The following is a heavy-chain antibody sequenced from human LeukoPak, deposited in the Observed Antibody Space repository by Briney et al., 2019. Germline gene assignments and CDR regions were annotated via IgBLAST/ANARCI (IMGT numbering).Heavy chain of an antibody. D-gene: IGHD1-26*01. CDR2: ISSSSSTI. CDR1: GFTFSSYG. J-gene: IGHJ3*02. CDR3: ARPENLGAPHVDDAFDI. V-gene: IGHV3-48*01. Sequence: PGGSLRLSCAASGFTFSSYGMTWVRQAPGKGLEWVSYISSSSSTIYYADSVKGRFTISRDNAKNSLYLQLNSLRAEDTAVYYCARPENLGAPHVDDAFDIWGQGTMVTVSS.